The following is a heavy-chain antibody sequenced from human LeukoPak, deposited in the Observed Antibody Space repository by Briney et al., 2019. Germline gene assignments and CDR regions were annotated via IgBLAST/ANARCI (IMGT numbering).Heavy chain of an antibody. CDR2: MKEDGTEE. D-gene: IGHD4/OR15-4a*01. CDR3: ARDPYATDGSNYAAFDI. CDR1: GFTFNSSW. V-gene: IGHV3-7*01. J-gene: IGHJ3*02. Sequence: GGSLRLSCAASGFTFNSSWMTWVRQAPGRGLEWVATMKEDGTEEYYLDSVKGRFTISRDNAKNSLYLQMNNLRAEDTALYYCARDPYATDGSNYAAFDIWGHGTMVAVSS.